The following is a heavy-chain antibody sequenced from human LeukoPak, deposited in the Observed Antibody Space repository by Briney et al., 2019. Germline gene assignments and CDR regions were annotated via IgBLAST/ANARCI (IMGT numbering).Heavy chain of an antibody. D-gene: IGHD5-12*01. CDR2: ISYDGSNK. J-gene: IGHJ3*02. Sequence: GGSLRLSCAASGFTFSSYGMHWVRQAPGKGLEWVAVISYDGSNKYYADSVKGRFTISRDNSKNTLYLQMNSLRAEDTAVYYCAEDHVKTYSGYVTVTIHQDAFDIWGQGTMVTVSS. CDR3: AEDHVKTYSGYVTVTIHQDAFDI. V-gene: IGHV3-30*18. CDR1: GFTFSSYG.